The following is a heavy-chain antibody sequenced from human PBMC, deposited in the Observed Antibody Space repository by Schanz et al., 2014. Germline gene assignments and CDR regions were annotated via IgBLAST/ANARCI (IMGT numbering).Heavy chain of an antibody. CDR1: TSIFNHAW. J-gene: IGHJ3*02. V-gene: IGHV3-48*01. CDR3: AKSDAFDI. Sequence: EVQLVESGGGLVKPGGSLRLSCAASTSIFNHAWMSWVRQAPGKGLEWVSYISSASSTINYADSVKGRFTISRDNAKNSLFLQMNSLRAEDTAVYYCAKSDAFDIWGQGTLVTVSS. CDR2: ISSASSTI.